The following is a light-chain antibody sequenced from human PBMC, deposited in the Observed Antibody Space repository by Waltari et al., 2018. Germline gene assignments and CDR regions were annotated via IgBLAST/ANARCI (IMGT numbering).Light chain of an antibody. V-gene: IGKV3-20*01. CDR2: GAS. J-gene: IGKJ2*01. CDR1: QSVSSSY. Sequence: EIVLTQSPGTLSLSPGERATLSCRASQSVSSSYLAWYQQNPGQAPRLLIYGASSRATGIPDRFSGSGSGTDFTLTINRLEPEDFAVYYCQQYGRSWNTFGQGTKLEIK. CDR3: QQYGRSWNT.